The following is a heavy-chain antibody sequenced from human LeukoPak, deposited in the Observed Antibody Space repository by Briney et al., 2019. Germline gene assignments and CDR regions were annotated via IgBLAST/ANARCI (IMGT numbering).Heavy chain of an antibody. CDR1: GGSISSYY. D-gene: IGHD3-22*01. CDR2: IYTSGST. J-gene: IGHJ5*02. Sequence: SETLSLTCTVSGGSISSYYWSWIRQPAGKGLEWIGRIYTSGSTNYNPSLKSQVTMSVDTSKNQFSLKLSSVTAADTAVYYCARGRPYYYDSSGYYWYWFDPWGQGTLVTVSS. CDR3: ARGRPYYYDSSGYYWYWFDP. V-gene: IGHV4-4*07.